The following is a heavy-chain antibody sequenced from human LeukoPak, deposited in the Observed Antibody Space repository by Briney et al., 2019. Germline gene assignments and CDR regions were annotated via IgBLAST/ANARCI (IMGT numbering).Heavy chain of an antibody. CDR1: GLPIADFA. V-gene: IGHV3-43*02. Sequence: QPGGSLRLSCVASGLPIADFAMHWVRQAPGKGLEWVSLISGDGVSTFYADSVKGRFSISRDNSKNSLSLEMNSLRTEDTAMYYCARFSGRGTHDSDYWGQGTLVTVSS. D-gene: IGHD3-16*01. CDR2: ISGDGVST. CDR3: ARFSGRGTHDSDY. J-gene: IGHJ4*02.